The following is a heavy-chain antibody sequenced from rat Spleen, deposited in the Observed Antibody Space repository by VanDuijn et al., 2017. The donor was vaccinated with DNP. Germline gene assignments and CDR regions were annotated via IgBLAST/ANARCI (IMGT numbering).Heavy chain of an antibody. CDR2: ITSSGGFT. D-gene: IGHD1-12*02. Sequence: EVQLVESGGDLVQPGRSLKLSCLASGFTFNNYWMTWIRQVPGRGLEWVASITSSGGFTYYPDSVKGRFTISRDNAKNTLYLQLNSLRSEDTATYYCARHGYYDGPFLYWGQGTLVTVSS. J-gene: IGHJ3*01. CDR3: ARHGYYDGPFLY. V-gene: IGHV5-31*01. CDR1: GFTFNNYW.